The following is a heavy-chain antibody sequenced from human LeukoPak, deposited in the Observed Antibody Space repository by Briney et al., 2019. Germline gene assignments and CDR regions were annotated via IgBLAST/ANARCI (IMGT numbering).Heavy chain of an antibody. CDR2: IGTTSGAI. CDR3: ARFRTWGDKAFDY. D-gene: IGHD2-21*02. Sequence: GGSLRLSCAASKFAFSSYAMNWVRQAPGKGLEWVSYIGTTSGAIYYADSVKGRFTISRDSAKNSLYLQMNSLRAEDTAVYYCARFRTWGDKAFDYWGQGTLVTVSS. J-gene: IGHJ4*02. CDR1: KFAFSSYA. V-gene: IGHV3-48*01.